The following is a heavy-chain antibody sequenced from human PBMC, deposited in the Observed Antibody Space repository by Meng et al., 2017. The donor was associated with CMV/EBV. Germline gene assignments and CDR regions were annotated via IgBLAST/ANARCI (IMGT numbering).Heavy chain of an antibody. Sequence: GRLAESGQGLVKPSGARSLLCSVSGGFFSGFFGTWIRQPAGKGLEWIGRIYSTGGTNYNPSFESRVTISLDGSNNQFSLKLNSVTAADTAIYHCARERGDDSGYNFDSWGQGTLVTVSS. J-gene: IGHJ4*02. CDR2: IYSTGGT. CDR3: ARERGDDSGYNFDS. D-gene: IGHD3-22*01. CDR1: GGFFSGFF. V-gene: IGHV4-4*07.